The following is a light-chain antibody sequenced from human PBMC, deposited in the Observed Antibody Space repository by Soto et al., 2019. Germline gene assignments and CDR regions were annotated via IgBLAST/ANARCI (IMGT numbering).Light chain of an antibody. CDR1: SNIGAAYD. Sequence: QSVLAQPPSVSGAPGQRVTISCSNIGAAYDVHWYQQLPGTAPKLLIFGNSRRPSGVPDRFSGAKSGTSASLAITGLQAEDEADYYCQSYDRNLRGLLFGGGTQLTVL. CDR2: GNS. V-gene: IGLV1-40*01. J-gene: IGLJ3*02. CDR3: QSYDRNLRGLL.